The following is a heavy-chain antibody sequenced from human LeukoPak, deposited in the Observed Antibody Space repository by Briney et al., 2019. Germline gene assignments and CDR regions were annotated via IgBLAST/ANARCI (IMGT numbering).Heavy chain of an antibody. CDR2: IVVGSGNT. Sequence: SVKVSCKASGFTFTSSAMQWVRQARGQRLEWIGWIVVGSGNTNYAQKFQERVTITRDMSTSTAYMELSSLRSEDTAVYYCAADSGSGSPDFDAFDIWGQGTMVTVSS. CDR1: GFTFTSSA. J-gene: IGHJ3*02. CDR3: AADSGSGSPDFDAFDI. V-gene: IGHV1-58*02. D-gene: IGHD3-10*01.